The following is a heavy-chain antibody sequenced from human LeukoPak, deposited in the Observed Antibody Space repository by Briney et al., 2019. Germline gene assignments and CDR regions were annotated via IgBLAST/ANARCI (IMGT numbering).Heavy chain of an antibody. CDR3: AGQDIVVVATATRAFDI. J-gene: IGHJ3*02. V-gene: IGHV5-51*01. CDR2: IYPGDSDT. D-gene: IGHD2-15*01. Sequence: GESLKISCTGSGYIFTSYWIAWVRQMPGKGLEWMGIIYPGDSDTRYSPSFQGQVTISADKSISTAYLQWNNLKASDTAMYYCAGQDIVVVATATRAFDIWGQGTMVTVSS. CDR1: GYIFTSYW.